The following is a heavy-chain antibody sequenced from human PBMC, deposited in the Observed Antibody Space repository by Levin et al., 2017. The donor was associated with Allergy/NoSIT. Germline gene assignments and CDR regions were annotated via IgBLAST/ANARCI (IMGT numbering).Heavy chain of an antibody. V-gene: IGHV3-30*18. CDR2: ISYDGSNK. D-gene: IGHD4-17*01. CDR3: AKDHDYGDYGPFDY. Sequence: GESLKISCAASGFTFSSYGMHWVRQAPGKGLEWVAVISYDGSNKYYADSVKGRFTISRDNSKNTLYLQMNSLRAEDTAVYYCAKDHDYGDYGPFDYWGQGTLVTVSS. CDR1: GFTFSSYG. J-gene: IGHJ4*02.